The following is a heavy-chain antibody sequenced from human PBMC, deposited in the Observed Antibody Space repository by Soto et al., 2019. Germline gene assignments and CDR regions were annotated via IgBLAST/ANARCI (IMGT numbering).Heavy chain of an antibody. V-gene: IGHV3-7*03. CDR3: ARDLPGKWSPTNRHYHFGV. J-gene: IGHJ4*02. Sequence: PGEFLRLACAVSGFTFTSYSMSWVRQAPGEGLEWVANIRQDGHEKYYVDSVRGRFTISRDNAQNSLYLQMDSLRAEDTAMYYCARDLPGKWSPTNRHYHFGVWGQGALVTVSS. CDR2: IRQDGHEK. D-gene: IGHD3-3*01. CDR1: GFTFTSYS.